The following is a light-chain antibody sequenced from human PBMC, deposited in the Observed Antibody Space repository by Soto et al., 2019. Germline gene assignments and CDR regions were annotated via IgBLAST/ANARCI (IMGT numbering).Light chain of an antibody. J-gene: IGLJ2*01. V-gene: IGLV1-40*01. CDR3: QSYDSTLREI. Sequence: QAVVTQPPSVSGAPGQRVTISCTGTRSNIGAGFEVHWYQQFPGRAPQLLIHGNNNRPSGVPDRFSGSRSATSASLVITGLQAEDEADYYCQSYDSTLREIFGGGTKLTVL. CDR2: GNN. CDR1: RSNIGAGFE.